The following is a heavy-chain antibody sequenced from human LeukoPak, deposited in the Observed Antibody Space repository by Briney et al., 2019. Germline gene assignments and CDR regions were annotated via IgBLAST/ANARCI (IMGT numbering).Heavy chain of an antibody. D-gene: IGHD3-22*01. Sequence: GGSLRLSCAASGFTFSSYAMSWVRQAPGKGLEWVSATSGSGGSTYYADSVKGRFTISRDNAKTSLYLQMNSLRAEDTAVYYCARDGGTRLKYSFGYGDSWGQGTLVTVSS. V-gene: IGHV3-23*01. CDR3: ARDGGTRLKYSFGYGDS. CDR2: TSGSGGST. J-gene: IGHJ4*02. CDR1: GFTFSSYA.